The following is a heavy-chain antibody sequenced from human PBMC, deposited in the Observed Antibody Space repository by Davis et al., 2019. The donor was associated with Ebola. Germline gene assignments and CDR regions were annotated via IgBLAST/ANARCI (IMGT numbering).Heavy chain of an antibody. V-gene: IGHV1-2*06. CDR3: ASFGQLVESYYFDY. Sequence: ASVKVSCKASGYTFTGYYMHWVRQAPGQGLEWMGRINPNSGGTNYAQKFQGRVTMTRDTSISTAYMELSRLRSDDTAVYYCASFGQLVESYYFDYWGQGTLVTVSS. D-gene: IGHD1-1*01. CDR2: INPNSGGT. J-gene: IGHJ4*02. CDR1: GYTFTGYY.